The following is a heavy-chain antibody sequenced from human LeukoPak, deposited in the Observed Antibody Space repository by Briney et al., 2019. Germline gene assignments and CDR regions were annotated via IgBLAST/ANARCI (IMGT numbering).Heavy chain of an antibody. CDR2: INHSGST. V-gene: IGHV4-34*01. CDR3: ARGSEARLYYYGMDV. CDR1: GGSFSGYY. Sequence: SETLSLTCAVYGGSFSGYYWSWIRQPPGKGLEWIGEINHSGSTNYNPSLKSRVTISVDTSKNQFSLKLSSVTAADTAVYYCARGSEARLYYYGMDVWGQGTTVTVSS. J-gene: IGHJ6*02. D-gene: IGHD6-25*01.